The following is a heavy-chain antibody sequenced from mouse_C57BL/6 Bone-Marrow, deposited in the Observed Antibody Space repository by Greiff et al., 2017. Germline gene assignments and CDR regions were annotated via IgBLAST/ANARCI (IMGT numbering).Heavy chain of an antibody. CDR1: GFTFTDYY. CDR2: IRNKANGYTT. Sequence: EVKLVESGGGLVQPGGSLSFSCAASGFTFTDYYMSWVRQPPGKALEWLGFIRNKANGYTTEYSASVKGRFTISRENSQSILYLQMTALRAEDSATYYCARLRYFDVWGTATTVTVAS. CDR3: ARLRYFDV. J-gene: IGHJ1*03. V-gene: IGHV7-3*01.